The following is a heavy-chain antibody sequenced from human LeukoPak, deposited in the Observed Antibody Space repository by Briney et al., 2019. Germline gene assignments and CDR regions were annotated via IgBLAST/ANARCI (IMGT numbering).Heavy chain of an antibody. J-gene: IGHJ4*02. CDR1: GFTFDDYA. V-gene: IGHV3-9*01. D-gene: IGHD1-26*01. CDR3: AKLIVGAGSSYFDY. Sequence: GGSLRLSCAASGFTFDDYAMHWVRQAPGKGLEWVSGISWNSGSIGYADSVKGRFTISRDNAKNSLYLQMNSLRAEDTALYYCAKLIVGAGSSYFDYWGQGTLVTVSS. CDR2: ISWNSGSI.